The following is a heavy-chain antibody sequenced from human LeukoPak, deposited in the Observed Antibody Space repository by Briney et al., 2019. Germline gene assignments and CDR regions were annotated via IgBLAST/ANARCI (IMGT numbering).Heavy chain of an antibody. CDR2: ICWNDDK. CDR3: AHIPPHNIVVVPAAINWFDP. D-gene: IGHD2-2*02. Sequence: SGPTLVKPTQTLTLTCTFSGFSLSTSGVGVGWIRQPPGKALEWLALICWNDDKRYSPSLKSRLTITKDTSKNQVVLTMTNMDPADTATYYCAHIPPHNIVVVPAAINWFDPWGQGTLVTVSS. J-gene: IGHJ5*02. V-gene: IGHV2-5*01. CDR1: GFSLSTSGVG.